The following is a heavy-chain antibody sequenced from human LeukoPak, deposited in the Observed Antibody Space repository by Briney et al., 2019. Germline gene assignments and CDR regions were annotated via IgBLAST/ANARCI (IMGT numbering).Heavy chain of an antibody. CDR1: GGSFSGYY. CDR3: ARGRYYGSGSYPVDY. D-gene: IGHD3-10*01. Sequence: SETLSLTCAVYGGSFSGYYWSWIRQPPGKGLEWIGEINHSGSTNYNPSLKSRVTISADTSKNQFSLKLSSVTAADTAVYYCARGRYYGSGSYPVDYWGQGTLVTVSS. CDR2: INHSGST. V-gene: IGHV4-34*01. J-gene: IGHJ4*02.